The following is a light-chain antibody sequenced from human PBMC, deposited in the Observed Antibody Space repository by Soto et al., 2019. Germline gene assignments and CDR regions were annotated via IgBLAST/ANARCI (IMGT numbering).Light chain of an antibody. CDR3: LQHDTNPWT. CDR1: QAIRND. V-gene: IGKV1-17*01. CDR2: ATS. J-gene: IGKJ1*01. Sequence: DIQMTQSPSSLSASVGDSVTITCRASQAIRNDLGWYQQKPGSAPKRLIFATSSMDTGVPARFRGSGSGTEFTLTINSLQPEDFAAYYCLQHDTNPWTFGEGTKVEIK.